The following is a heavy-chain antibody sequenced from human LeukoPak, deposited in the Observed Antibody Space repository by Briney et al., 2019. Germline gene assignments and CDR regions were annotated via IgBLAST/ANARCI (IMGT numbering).Heavy chain of an antibody. J-gene: IGHJ5*02. Sequence: ASVKVSCKASGGTFSSYAISWVRQAPGQGLEWMGGIIPIFGTANYAQKFQGRVTITADKSTSTAYMELSGLRSEDTAVYYCARGPAAMGNPTDWFDPWGQGTLVTVSS. CDR2: IIPIFGTA. D-gene: IGHD2-2*01. V-gene: IGHV1-69*06. CDR3: ARGPAAMGNPTDWFDP. CDR1: GGTFSSYA.